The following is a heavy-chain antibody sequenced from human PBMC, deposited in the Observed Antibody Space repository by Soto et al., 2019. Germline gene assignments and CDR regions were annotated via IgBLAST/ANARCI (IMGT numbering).Heavy chain of an antibody. CDR3: ATGNGWEVFLDY. CDR1: GASGNSGGYY. Sequence: ASETLSRTCTVCGASGNSGGYYWSWIRQLPGKGLEGIGYVYFTGRTYYSPSVESRVTISLDTSQNQFSLKLSSVTSADTAVYYCATGNGWEVFLDYWGQGTLVTVSS. V-gene: IGHV4-31*03. J-gene: IGHJ4*02. CDR2: VYFTGRT. D-gene: IGHD6-13*01.